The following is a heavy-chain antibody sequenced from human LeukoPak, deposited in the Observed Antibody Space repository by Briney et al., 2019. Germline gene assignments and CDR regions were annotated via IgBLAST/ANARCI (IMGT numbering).Heavy chain of an antibody. D-gene: IGHD4-17*01. CDR3: ATRGSDTVTAFDY. CDR1: GFTFSSYG. Sequence: GGSLRLSCAASGFTFSSYGMPWVRQAPGKGLEWVAVIWYDGSNKYYADSVKGRFTISRDNSKNTLYLQMNSLRAEDTAVYYCATRGSDTVTAFDYWGQGTLVTVSS. J-gene: IGHJ4*02. CDR2: IWYDGSNK. V-gene: IGHV3-33*01.